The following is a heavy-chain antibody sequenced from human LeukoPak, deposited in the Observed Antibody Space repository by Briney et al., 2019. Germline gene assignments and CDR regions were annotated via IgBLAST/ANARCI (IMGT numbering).Heavy chain of an antibody. CDR1: GFTFSDYY. CDR3: ASGSPDGYYHYYYGMDV. J-gene: IGHJ6*02. CDR2: ISSSGSTI. D-gene: IGHD3-10*01. V-gene: IGHV3-11*01. Sequence: GGSLRLSCAASGFTFSDYYMSWIRQAPGKGLEWVSYISSSGSTIYYADSVKGRFTISRDNAKNSLYLQMNSLRAEDTAVYYCASGSPDGYYHYYYGMDVWGQGTTVTVSS.